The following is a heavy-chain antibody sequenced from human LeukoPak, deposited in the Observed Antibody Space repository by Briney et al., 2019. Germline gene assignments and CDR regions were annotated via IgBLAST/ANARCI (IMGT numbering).Heavy chain of an antibody. V-gene: IGHV5-51*01. Sequence: GESLKISCKGSGYSFTSYWIGWVRQMPGKGLEWMGIIYPGDSDTRYSPSFQGHVTISADKSISTAYLQWSSLKASDTAMYYCASTAARDYYDSSGYPHYYYGMDVWGQGTTVTVSS. CDR3: ASTAARDYYDSSGYPHYYYGMDV. D-gene: IGHD3-22*01. CDR2: IYPGDSDT. CDR1: GYSFTSYW. J-gene: IGHJ6*02.